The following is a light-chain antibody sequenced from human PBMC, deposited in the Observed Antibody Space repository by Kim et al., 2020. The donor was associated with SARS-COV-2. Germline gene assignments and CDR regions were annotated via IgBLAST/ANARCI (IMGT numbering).Light chain of an antibody. Sequence: LSRGERATLSCRASQSVSSSYVAWYQQKPGQPPRLLIYGASSRATGIPDRFSGSGSGTDFTLTISRLEPEDFAVYYCQQYGSSLYTFGQGTKLEIK. J-gene: IGKJ2*01. CDR3: QQYGSSLYT. V-gene: IGKV3-20*01. CDR2: GAS. CDR1: QSVSSSY.